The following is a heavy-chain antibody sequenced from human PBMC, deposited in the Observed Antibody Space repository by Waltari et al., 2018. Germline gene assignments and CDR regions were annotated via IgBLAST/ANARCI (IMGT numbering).Heavy chain of an antibody. Sequence: EEVLVESGGGLVKPGGPLRPSCVASGFNFTTHWMSWIRQAPGQGLQWIGRLKSMSDGGTTDYAAAVRGRFTILRDDSKNTVYLQMNSLKIEDTGVYHCGRIDGWGQGTLVTVSS. J-gene: IGHJ4*02. CDR2: LKSMSDGGTT. CDR1: GFNFTTHW. CDR3: GRIDG. V-gene: IGHV3-15*01.